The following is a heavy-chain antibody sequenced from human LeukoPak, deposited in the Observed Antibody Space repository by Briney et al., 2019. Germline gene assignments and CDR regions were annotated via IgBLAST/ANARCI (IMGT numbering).Heavy chain of an antibody. CDR3: ARVGDGYNVGFDY. CDR1: GFTFSSYS. V-gene: IGHV3-48*01. Sequence: PGGSLRLSCAASGFTFSSYSMNWVRQAPGKGLEWVSYISSSSSTIYYADSVKGRFTISRDNAKNSLYLQMNSLRAEETAVYYCARVGDGYNVGFDYWGQGTLVTVSS. CDR2: ISSSSSTI. D-gene: IGHD5-24*01. J-gene: IGHJ4*02.